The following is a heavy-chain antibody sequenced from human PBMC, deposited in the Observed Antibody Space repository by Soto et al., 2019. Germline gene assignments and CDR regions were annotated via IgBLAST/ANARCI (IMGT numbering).Heavy chain of an antibody. CDR3: AKDRVQPFQAARPTYFDY. V-gene: IGHV3-23*01. CDR2: ISGSVGST. CDR1: GLTFSSYA. Sequence: GWSQRLSCSASGLTFSSYAVSWVRQAPGKGLEWVSAISGSVGSTYYADSVKGRFTISRDNSKNTLYLQMNSLRAEDTAVYYCAKDRVQPFQAARPTYFDYWGQGT. J-gene: IGHJ4*02. D-gene: IGHD6-6*01.